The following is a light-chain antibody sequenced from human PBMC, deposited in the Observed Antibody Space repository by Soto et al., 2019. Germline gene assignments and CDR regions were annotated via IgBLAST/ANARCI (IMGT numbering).Light chain of an antibody. J-gene: IGKJ5*01. CDR1: QSISSY. V-gene: IGKV1-5*01. Sequence: DIQLTQSPSSLSASVGDRVTITCRASQSISSYLNWYQQKPGKAPKLLIYDASSLESGVPSRFSGSGSGTEFTLTISSLQPDDFATYYCQQYNSSPITFGQGTRLEI. CDR3: QQYNSSPIT. CDR2: DAS.